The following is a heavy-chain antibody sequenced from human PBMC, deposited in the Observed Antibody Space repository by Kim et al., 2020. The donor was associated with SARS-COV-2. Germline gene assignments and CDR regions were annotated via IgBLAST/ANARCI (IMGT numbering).Heavy chain of an antibody. Sequence: VKGRFTISRDNAKNSLYLQMNSLRAEDTAVYYCARATRGIYGSGSYYYDYWGQGTLVTVSS. V-gene: IGHV3-11*05. D-gene: IGHD3-10*01. J-gene: IGHJ4*02. CDR3: ARATRGIYGSGSYYYDY.